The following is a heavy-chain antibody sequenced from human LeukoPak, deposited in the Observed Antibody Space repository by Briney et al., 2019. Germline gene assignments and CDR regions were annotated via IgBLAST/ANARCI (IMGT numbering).Heavy chain of an antibody. CDR3: ARGGFGVVMLEYYYYGMDV. CDR1: GYTFTSYG. D-gene: IGHD3-3*01. CDR2: ISAYNGNT. Sequence: ASVKVSCKASGYTFTSYGISWVRQALGQGLEWMGWISAYNGNTNYAQKLQGRVTMTTDTSTSTAYMELRSLRSDDTAVYYCARGGFGVVMLEYYYYGMDVWGQGTTVTVSS. V-gene: IGHV1-18*01. J-gene: IGHJ6*02.